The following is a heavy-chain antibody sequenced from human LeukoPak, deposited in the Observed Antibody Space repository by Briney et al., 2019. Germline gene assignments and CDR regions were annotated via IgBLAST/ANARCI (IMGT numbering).Heavy chain of an antibody. D-gene: IGHD6-13*01. Sequence: ASVKVSCKASGYTFTSYDINWVRQATGQGLEWMGWMNPNSGNTGYAQKFQSRVTMTRNTSISTAYMELSSLRSEDTAVYYCALGFYSSSWSYYYYYYGMDVWGQGTTVTVSS. J-gene: IGHJ6*02. CDR1: GYTFTSYD. CDR2: MNPNSGNT. V-gene: IGHV1-8*01. CDR3: ALGFYSSSWSYYYYYYGMDV.